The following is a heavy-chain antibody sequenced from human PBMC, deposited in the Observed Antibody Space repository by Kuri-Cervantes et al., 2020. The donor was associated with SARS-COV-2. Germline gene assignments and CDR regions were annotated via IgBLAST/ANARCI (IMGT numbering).Heavy chain of an antibody. Sequence: GESLKISCAASGFTFSSYGMHWVRQAPGKGLEWVAVIWYDGSNKYYADSVKGRFTISRDNSKNTLYLQMNSLRAEDTAVYYCAGGEYSSSWSAVDFDYWGQGTLVTVSS. CDR3: AGGEYSSSWSAVDFDY. CDR2: IWYDGSNK. D-gene: IGHD6-13*01. CDR1: GFTFSSYG. V-gene: IGHV3-33*08. J-gene: IGHJ4*02.